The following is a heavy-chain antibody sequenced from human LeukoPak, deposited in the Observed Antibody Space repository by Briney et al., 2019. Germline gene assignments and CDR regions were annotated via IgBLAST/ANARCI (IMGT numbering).Heavy chain of an antibody. Sequence: GGSLRLSCAASGFTVSSNYMSWVRQAPGKGLEWVSVIYSGGSTYHADSVKGRFTISRDNSKNTLYLQMNSLRAEDTAVYYCASEYYYGSGSFSEGYWGQGTLVTVSS. V-gene: IGHV3-53*01. D-gene: IGHD3-10*01. CDR1: GFTVSSNY. CDR3: ASEYYYGSGSFSEGY. J-gene: IGHJ4*02. CDR2: IYSGGST.